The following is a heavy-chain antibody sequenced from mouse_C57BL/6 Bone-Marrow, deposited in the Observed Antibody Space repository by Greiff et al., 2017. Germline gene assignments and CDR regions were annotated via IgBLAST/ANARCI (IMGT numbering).Heavy chain of an antibody. CDR2: IDPSDSYT. Sequence: QVQLQQPGAELVKPGASVKLSCTASGYTFTSYWMQWVKQRPGQGLEWIGEIDPSDSYTNYNPKFKGKATLTVDTSSSPAYMQLSSLTSEDYAVYNCGREGLGPWFAYWGQGTLVTVSA. CDR1: GYTFTSYW. D-gene: IGHD3-1*01. CDR3: GREGLGPWFAY. V-gene: IGHV1-50*01. J-gene: IGHJ3*01.